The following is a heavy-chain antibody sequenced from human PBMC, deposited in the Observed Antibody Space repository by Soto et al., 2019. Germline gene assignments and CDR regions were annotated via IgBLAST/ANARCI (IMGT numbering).Heavy chain of an antibody. Sequence: QVRLVESGGGVVQAGRSLRLSCATSGFIFSSYGMHWVRQAPGKGLEWVAGIWYDGSKEYYADSVKGRVTISRDNSKNTLNLQMARLRAEDTAVYYCAREVLDIVATFDYWVQGTLVTVSS. CDR1: GFIFSSYG. CDR3: AREVLDIVATFDY. J-gene: IGHJ4*02. V-gene: IGHV3-33*01. CDR2: IWYDGSKE. D-gene: IGHD5-12*01.